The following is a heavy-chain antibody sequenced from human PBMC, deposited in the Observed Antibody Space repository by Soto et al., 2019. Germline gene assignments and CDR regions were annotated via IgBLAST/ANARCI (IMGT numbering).Heavy chain of an antibody. D-gene: IGHD2-2*01. CDR2: IDYSGGDA. Sequence: EVQLLESGGGLVQPGGSLRLSCTASGFTFSNSAMSWVRQAPGKGLAWVSGIDYSGGDAYYADAVQGRFTISRDNSKNTLYLQRIRLRAEDTAVYYCAKREAGTTSHGGFDMWGQGTMVTVSS. J-gene: IGHJ3*02. CDR1: GFTFSNSA. CDR3: AKREAGTTSHGGFDM. V-gene: IGHV3-23*01.